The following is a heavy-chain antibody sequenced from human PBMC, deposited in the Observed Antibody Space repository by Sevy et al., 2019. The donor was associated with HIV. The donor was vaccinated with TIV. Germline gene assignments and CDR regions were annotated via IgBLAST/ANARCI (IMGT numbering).Heavy chain of an antibody. CDR3: ALERLSSDVAEYFQN. Sequence: GGSLRLSCAASGFTFSSYAMSWVRQAPGKGLEWVSAISGSGGSTYYADSVKGRFAVFRDNSRNLLNLQMNNLRPEDTAVYYCALERLSSDVAEYFQNWGQGTPVTVSS. J-gene: IGHJ1*01. CDR2: ISGSGGST. V-gene: IGHV3-23*01. CDR1: GFTFSSYA. D-gene: IGHD1-1*01.